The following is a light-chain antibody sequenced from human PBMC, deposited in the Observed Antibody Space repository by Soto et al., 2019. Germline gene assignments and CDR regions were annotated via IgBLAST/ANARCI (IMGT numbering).Light chain of an antibody. CDR1: SGSVSNSYY. CDR2: RTN. V-gene: IGLV8-61*01. CDR3: VLYMGSVTV. Sequence: QAVVTQEPSFSVSPGGTVTLTCGLSSGSVSNSYYPSWYQQTPGQAPRTIIYRTNTCSSGVPDRFSGSILGNKAALTITGAQADDESDYSCVLYMGSVTVFGGGTKLTVL. J-gene: IGLJ2*01.